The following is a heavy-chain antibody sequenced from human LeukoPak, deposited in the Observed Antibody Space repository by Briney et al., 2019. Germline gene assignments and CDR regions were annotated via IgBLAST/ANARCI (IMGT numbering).Heavy chain of an antibody. D-gene: IGHD2-2*01. CDR3: ARNLAFPGSCTSCYDWFDP. CDR1: GGTFISYA. J-gene: IGHJ5*02. CDR2: IIPIFGTA. V-gene: IGHV1-69*01. Sequence: SVKVSCRASGGTFISYAISWVRQAPGQGLEWMGGIIPIFGTANHAQKFQGRVTITADESTSTAYMELSSLRSEDTAVYYCARNLAFPGSCTSCYDWFDPWGQGTLVTVSS.